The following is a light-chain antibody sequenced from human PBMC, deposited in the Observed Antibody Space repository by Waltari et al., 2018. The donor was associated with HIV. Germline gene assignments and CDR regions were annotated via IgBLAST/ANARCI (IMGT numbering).Light chain of an antibody. Sequence: IVMTQSPATLSVSPGERANLSCRASQNVLTNLAWYQQKPGQSPRLLIHGSSTRATGIPARFSGSGSGTEFTLTISSLQSEDFAVYYCQQYNNWPLAFGQGTKVEI. CDR2: GSS. CDR1: QNVLTN. V-gene: IGKV3-15*01. J-gene: IGKJ1*01. CDR3: QQYNNWPLA.